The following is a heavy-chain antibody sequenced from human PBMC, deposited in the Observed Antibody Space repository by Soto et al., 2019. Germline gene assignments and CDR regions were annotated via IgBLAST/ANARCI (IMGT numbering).Heavy chain of an antibody. Sequence: GGSLRLSCGVSGFTFGNHAMIWVRQAPGKGLQWVSAITGSGGSTYHADSAKGRFTISRDNSKNILYLQMNSLRAEDTAVYFCAKGYVRGNMIINSWGQGTRVTVSS. D-gene: IGHD3-10*02. CDR3: AKGYVRGNMIINS. CDR2: ITGSGGST. J-gene: IGHJ5*02. CDR1: GFTFGNHA. V-gene: IGHV3-23*01.